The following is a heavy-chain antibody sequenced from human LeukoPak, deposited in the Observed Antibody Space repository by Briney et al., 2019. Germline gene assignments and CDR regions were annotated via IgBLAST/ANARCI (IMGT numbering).Heavy chain of an antibody. CDR1: RFTFSTYT. CDR3: ARDYYGSGSYYKPDY. D-gene: IGHD3-10*01. Sequence: PGRSLRLSCSASRFTFSTYTMHWVRQAPGKGLEWVAVISYDGDNEYYADSVKGRFTISRDNAKNSLYLQMNSLRAEDTAVYYCARDYYGSGSYYKPDYWGQGTLVTVSS. V-gene: IGHV3-30-3*01. J-gene: IGHJ4*02. CDR2: ISYDGDNE.